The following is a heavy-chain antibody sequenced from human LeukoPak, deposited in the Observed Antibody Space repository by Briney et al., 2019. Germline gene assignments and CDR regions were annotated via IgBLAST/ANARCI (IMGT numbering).Heavy chain of an antibody. D-gene: IGHD2-2*01. J-gene: IGHJ6*03. V-gene: IGHV4-34*01. Sequence: SETLSLTYAVYGGYFSVYYWSWIRQPPGKGLEWIGEINHNGSTNYSPDLESRVTMSVDTSKNQFSLKLSSVTAADTAMYYCARVGVQIVVVPAATTQTTYYYYMDVWDKGTTVTVSS. CDR1: GGYFSVYY. CDR3: ARVGVQIVVVPAATTQTTYYYYMDV. CDR2: INHNGST.